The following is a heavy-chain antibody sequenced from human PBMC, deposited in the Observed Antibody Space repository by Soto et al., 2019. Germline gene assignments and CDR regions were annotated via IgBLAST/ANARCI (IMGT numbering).Heavy chain of an antibody. CDR1: GFTFSSYG. CDR2: ISADGSNE. D-gene: IGHD3-22*01. CDR3: TKAHYDSSGYNWFDP. J-gene: IGHJ5*02. V-gene: IGHV3-30*18. Sequence: QVQLVESGGGVGQPGRSLRLSCAVSGFTFSSYGMHWVRQAPGQGLEWVAVISADGSNEYYADSVKGRFTISRDNSKNTLYLQMSSLRAEDTAVYYCTKAHYDSSGYNWFDPWGQGSLVTVSS.